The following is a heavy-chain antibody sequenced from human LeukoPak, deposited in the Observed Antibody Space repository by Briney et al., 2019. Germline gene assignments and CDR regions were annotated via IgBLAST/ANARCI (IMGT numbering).Heavy chain of an antibody. V-gene: IGHV1-69*13. CDR2: IIPIFGTA. J-gene: IGHJ5*02. CDR1: GGTFSSYA. D-gene: IGHD3-10*01. Sequence: ASVKVSCKASGGTFSSYAISWVRQAPGQGLEWMGGIIPIFGTANYAQKFQGRVTITADESTSTAYMELSSLRSEDTAVYYCANERSGSYLIGGNWFDPWGQGTLVTVSS. CDR3: ANERSGSYLIGGNWFDP.